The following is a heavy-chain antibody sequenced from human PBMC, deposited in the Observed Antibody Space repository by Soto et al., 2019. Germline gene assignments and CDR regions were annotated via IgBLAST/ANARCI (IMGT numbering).Heavy chain of an antibody. CDR2: IIPIFGTT. V-gene: IGHV1-69*01. CDR3: ARVFPDGWVEPGVVRGYLDT. CDR1: ADSFSSYG. Sequence: QVQLVQSGAEVKEPGAAVKVSCKAPADSFSSYGISWVRQAPGQGLEWMGGIIPIFGTTNYAEKFQGRVTITADESTNTAYMELSIPRSEDTALYYCARVFPDGWVEPGVVRGYLDTWGRGTLVTVSS. D-gene: IGHD3-3*01. J-gene: IGHJ4*02.